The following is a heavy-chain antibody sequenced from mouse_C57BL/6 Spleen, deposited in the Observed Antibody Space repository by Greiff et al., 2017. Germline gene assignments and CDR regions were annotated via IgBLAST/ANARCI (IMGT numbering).Heavy chain of an antibody. J-gene: IGHJ4*01. V-gene: IGHV14-4*01. CDR3: TTLKYYGRSLCAMDY. D-gene: IGHD1-1*01. Sequence: VQLQQSGAELVRPGASVKLSCTASGFNIKDDYMHWVKQRPEQGLEWIGWINPENGDTEYASKFQGKATITADTSSNTAYLQLSSLTSEDTAVYYCTTLKYYGRSLCAMDYWGQGTSVTVSS. CDR1: GFNIKDDY. CDR2: INPENGDT.